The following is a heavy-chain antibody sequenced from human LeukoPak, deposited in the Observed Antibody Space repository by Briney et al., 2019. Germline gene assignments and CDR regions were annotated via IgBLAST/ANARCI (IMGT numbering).Heavy chain of an antibody. D-gene: IGHD1-14*01. J-gene: IGHJ6*02. CDR3: ARDPGRNFDYYYYGMDV. CDR1: GCTFSIYA. CDR2: ITSDGSDK. V-gene: IGHV3-30-3*01. Sequence: PGGSLRLSCAASGCTFSIYAMHWVRRSPGKGLDWVALITSDGSDKYYADSVKGRFTISRAKPKNTLYLQRDGLRAEDTAVYYCARDPGRNFDYYYYGMDVWGQGTTVTVSS.